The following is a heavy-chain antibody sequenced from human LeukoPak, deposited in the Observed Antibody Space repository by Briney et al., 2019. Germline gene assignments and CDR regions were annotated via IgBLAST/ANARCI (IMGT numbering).Heavy chain of an antibody. V-gene: IGHV3-33*01. CDR2: IWYDGSNK. D-gene: IGHD4-23*01. CDR1: GFTFSSYG. CDR3: ARMDYGGNPGAFDI. Sequence: GGSLRLSCAASGFTFSSYGMHWVRQAPGKGLEWVAVIWYDGSNKYYADSVKGRFTISRENAKNSLYLQMNSLRAGDTAVYYCARMDYGGNPGAFDIWGQGTMVTVSS. J-gene: IGHJ3*02.